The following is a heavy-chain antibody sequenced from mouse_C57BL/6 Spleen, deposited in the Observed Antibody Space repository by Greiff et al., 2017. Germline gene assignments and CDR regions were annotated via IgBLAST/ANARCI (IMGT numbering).Heavy chain of an antibody. Sequence: EVQLVESGPGLVKPSQSLSLTCSVTGYSITSGYYWNWIRQFPGNKLEWMGYISYDGSNNYNPSLKNRISITRDTSKNQFFLKLNSVTTEDTATYYCARENGRNWYFDVWGTGTTVTVSS. CDR1: GYSITSGYY. D-gene: IGHD1-1*01. CDR3: ARENGRNWYFDV. CDR2: ISYDGSN. V-gene: IGHV3-6*01. J-gene: IGHJ1*03.